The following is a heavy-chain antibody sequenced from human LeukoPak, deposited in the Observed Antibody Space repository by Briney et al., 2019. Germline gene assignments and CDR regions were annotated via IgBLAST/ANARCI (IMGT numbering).Heavy chain of an antibody. Sequence: GGSLRLSCAASGFTFSSYSMNWVRQAPGKGLEWVSSISSSSSYIYYADSVKGRFTISRDNAKNSLYLQMNSLRAEDTTVYYCARDQLSLNKYDFWSGYYSPFDYWGQGTLVTVSS. CDR3: ARDQLSLNKYDFWSGYYSPFDY. J-gene: IGHJ4*02. V-gene: IGHV3-21*01. D-gene: IGHD3-3*01. CDR2: ISSSSSYI. CDR1: GFTFSSYS.